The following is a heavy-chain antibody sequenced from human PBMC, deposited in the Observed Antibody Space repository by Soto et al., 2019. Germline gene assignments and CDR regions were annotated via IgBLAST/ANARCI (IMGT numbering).Heavy chain of an antibody. CDR1: GYTFANYG. Sequence: QVELKQSGAAVKKPGASVKVSCRASGYTFANYGITWVRQAPGQGLQWMGWISGHDGKTKSNKNLQGRITMTTDTSTNTAYLELKNLKSEDTAIYYCARDSAFLFGSTGYFDYWGQGTLASVSS. D-gene: IGHD2-15*01. CDR3: ARDSAFLFGSTGYFDY. J-gene: IGHJ4*02. V-gene: IGHV1-18*04. CDR2: ISGHDGKT.